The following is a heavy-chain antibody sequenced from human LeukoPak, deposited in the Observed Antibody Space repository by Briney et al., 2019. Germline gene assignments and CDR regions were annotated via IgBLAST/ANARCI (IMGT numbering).Heavy chain of an antibody. Sequence: PGGSLRLSCAASGFTFSDYYMSWIRQAPGKGLEWVSYISSSGSTVYYADSLKGRFTISRDNAKNSLYLQMNSLRAEDTAVYYCARLGHYYYFMDVWGKGTTVTVSS. CDR3: ARLGHYYYFMDV. J-gene: IGHJ6*03. CDR1: GFTFSDYY. CDR2: ISSSGSTV. V-gene: IGHV3-11*01.